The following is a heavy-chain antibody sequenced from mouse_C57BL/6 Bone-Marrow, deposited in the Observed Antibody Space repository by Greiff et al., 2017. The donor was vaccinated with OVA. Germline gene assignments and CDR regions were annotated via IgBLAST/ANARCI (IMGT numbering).Heavy chain of an antibody. CDR3: ARWGRRPYWYFDV. D-gene: IGHD1-2*01. CDR2: INPSSGYT. J-gene: IGHJ1*03. Sequence: QVQLQQSGAELARPGASVKMSCKASGYTFTSYTMHWVKQRPGQGLEWIGYINPSSGYTKYNQKFKDKATLTADKSSSTAYMQLSSLTSEDSAVYFCARWGRRPYWYFDVWGTGTTVTVSS. CDR1: GYTFTSYT. V-gene: IGHV1-4*01.